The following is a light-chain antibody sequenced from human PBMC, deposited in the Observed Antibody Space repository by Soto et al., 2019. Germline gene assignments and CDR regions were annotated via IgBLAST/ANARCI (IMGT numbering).Light chain of an antibody. CDR2: DAL. CDR1: QSVGSY. Sequence: IVLTQSPATLSLSPGERATLSCRASQSVGSYLAWYQQKPGQAPRLLIYDALNTATGIPARFSGRGSGTDFTLTITSLEPEDFAVYYCQQRSDWQTFGQGTRLE. J-gene: IGKJ5*01. V-gene: IGKV3-11*01. CDR3: QQRSDWQT.